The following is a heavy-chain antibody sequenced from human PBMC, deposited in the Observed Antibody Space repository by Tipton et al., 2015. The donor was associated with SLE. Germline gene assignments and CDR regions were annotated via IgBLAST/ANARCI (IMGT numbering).Heavy chain of an antibody. CDR3: TRVFGSGGYYYYGMDV. V-gene: IGHV3-49*04. CDR2: IRSKTYGGTT. CDR1: GFTFGDYA. Sequence: SLRLSCATSGFTFGDYAMGWVRQAPGKGLEWVGFIRSKTYGGTTEYAASVRGRFTISRDDSKSIAYLQMKSLKTDDTAVYYCTRVFGSGGYYYYGMDVWGQGP. D-gene: IGHD6-25*01. J-gene: IGHJ6*02.